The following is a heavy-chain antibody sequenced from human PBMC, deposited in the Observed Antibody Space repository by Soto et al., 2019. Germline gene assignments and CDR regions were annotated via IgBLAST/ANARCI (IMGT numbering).Heavy chain of an antibody. D-gene: IGHD3-22*01. V-gene: IGHV4-30-2*01. CDR3: ARGGVDYYDSSGYYFSPYYFDY. CDR1: GGSISSGGYS. CDR2: IYHSGST. J-gene: IGHJ4*02. Sequence: QLQLQESGSGLVKPSQILSLTCAVSGGSISSGGYSWSWIRQPPGKGLEWIGYIYHSGSTYYNPSHKSRVTISVDRSKNQFSLKLSSVTAADTAVYYCARGGVDYYDSSGYYFSPYYFDYWGQGTLVTVSS.